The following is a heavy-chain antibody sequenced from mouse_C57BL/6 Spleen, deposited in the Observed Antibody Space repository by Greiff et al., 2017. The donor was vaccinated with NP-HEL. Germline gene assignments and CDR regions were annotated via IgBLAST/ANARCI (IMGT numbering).Heavy chain of an antibody. D-gene: IGHD1-1*01. CDR1: GYTFTSYW. Sequence: VQLQQPGAELVMPGASVKLSCKASGYTFTSYWMHWVKQRPGQGLEWIGEIDPSDSYTNYNQKFKGKSTLTVDKSSSTAYMQLSSLTSEDSAVYYCARSTTVHAMDYWGQGTSVTVSS. CDR3: ARSTTVHAMDY. CDR2: IDPSDSYT. V-gene: IGHV1-69*01. J-gene: IGHJ4*01.